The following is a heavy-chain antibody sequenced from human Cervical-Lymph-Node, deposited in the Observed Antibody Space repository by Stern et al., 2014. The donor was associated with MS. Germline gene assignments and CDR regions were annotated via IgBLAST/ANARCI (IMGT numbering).Heavy chain of an antibody. CDR2: IFSSGST. J-gene: IGHJ6*02. Sequence: QLQLQESGPGLVKPSQTLSLTCTVSGGSINSGGYFWSWLRQDPGQGLEWVGHIFSSGSTYYNPSRQSRITISVDTSKNQFSLKLSSVTAADTAVYYCARVVDSSSWGVDVWGQGTTVTVSS. V-gene: IGHV4-31*03. D-gene: IGHD6-13*01. CDR1: GGSINSGGYF. CDR3: ARVVDSSSWGVDV.